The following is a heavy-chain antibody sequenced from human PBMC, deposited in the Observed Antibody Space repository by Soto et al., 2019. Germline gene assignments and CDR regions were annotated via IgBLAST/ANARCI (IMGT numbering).Heavy chain of an antibody. CDR3: AYGSSSAWIDY. CDR2: AYFSGGNT. CDR1: GDSMRGYHFY. V-gene: IGHV4-39*01. J-gene: IGHJ4*02. D-gene: IGHD6-25*01. Sequence: SETLSLTCSVSGDSMRGYHFYWGLIRQAPGKGLEWIGSAYFSGGNTYYSPSLKSRVSISVDTSKNEFSLSLTSLSAADTAVYFCAYGSSSAWIDYWGQGTLVTVS.